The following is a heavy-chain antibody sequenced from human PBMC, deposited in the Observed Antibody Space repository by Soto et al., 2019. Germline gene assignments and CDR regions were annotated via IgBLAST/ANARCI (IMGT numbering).Heavy chain of an antibody. Sequence: QVQLLESGPGLGKPSEPLSLTCTVSGGSISSYYWSWIRQPPGKGLEWIGYIYSSGSTNYNPSLKSRVTISVDTSKNQFSLKLSSVTAADTAVYYCARRYGGGFDYWGQGTLVTVSS. V-gene: IGHV4-59*08. J-gene: IGHJ4*02. D-gene: IGHD3-10*01. CDR1: GGSISSYY. CDR3: ARRYGGGFDY. CDR2: IYSSGST.